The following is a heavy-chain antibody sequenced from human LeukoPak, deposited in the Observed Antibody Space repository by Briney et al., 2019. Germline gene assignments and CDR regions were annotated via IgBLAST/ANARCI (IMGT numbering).Heavy chain of an antibody. CDR3: ARVMTNQQQYCFDY. V-gene: IGHV1-2*02. CDR1: GYTFTGYY. CDR2: INPNSGGT. D-gene: IGHD1/OR15-1a*01. Sequence: GASVKVSCKASGYTFTGYYMHWVRQAPGQGLEWMGWINPNSGGTNYAQKFQGRVTMTRDTSISTAYMELSRLRSDDTAVYYCARVMTNQQQYCFDYWGQGTLVTVSS. J-gene: IGHJ4*02.